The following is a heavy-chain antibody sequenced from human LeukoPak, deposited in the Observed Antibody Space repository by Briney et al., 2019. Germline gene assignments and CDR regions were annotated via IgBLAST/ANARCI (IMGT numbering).Heavy chain of an antibody. V-gene: IGHV3-13*04. CDR2: IGTGHDT. J-gene: IGHJ5*02. CDR3: AKDLSPAAA. CDR1: GLTFSGQD. Sequence: PGGSLRLSCVASGLTFSGQDLHWVRQSTGKGLEWVSAIGTGHDTYYSDSVKGRFTISRDNSKNTLSLQMNNLRDEDTAVYYCAKDLSPAAAWGQGTLVTVSS. D-gene: IGHD6-25*01.